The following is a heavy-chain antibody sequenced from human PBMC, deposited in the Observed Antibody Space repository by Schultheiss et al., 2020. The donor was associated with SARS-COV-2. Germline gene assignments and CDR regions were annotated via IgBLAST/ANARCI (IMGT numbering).Heavy chain of an antibody. Sequence: SETLSLTCTVSGGSISSYYWSWIRQPPGKGLVWIGYIYYSGSTNYNPSLKSRVTISVDTSKNQFSLKLSSVTAADTAVYYCTRRVVVVPAVGYMDVWGKGTTVTVSS. V-gene: IGHV4-59*01. J-gene: IGHJ6*03. CDR3: TRRVVVVPAVGYMDV. CDR2: IYYSGST. CDR1: GGSISSYY. D-gene: IGHD2-2*01.